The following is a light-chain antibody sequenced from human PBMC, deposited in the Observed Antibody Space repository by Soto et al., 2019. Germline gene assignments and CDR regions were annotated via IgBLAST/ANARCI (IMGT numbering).Light chain of an antibody. CDR1: QSVSSY. CDR3: QRRSKWTLT. Sequence: EIVLTQSPATLSLSPGERATLSCRASQSVSSYLAWYQQKPGQAPRLLIYDASNRATGIPARFSGSGSGTDFTLTISSLEPEDFAVYYCQRRSKWTLTFGGGTKV. CDR2: DAS. V-gene: IGKV3-11*01. J-gene: IGKJ4*01.